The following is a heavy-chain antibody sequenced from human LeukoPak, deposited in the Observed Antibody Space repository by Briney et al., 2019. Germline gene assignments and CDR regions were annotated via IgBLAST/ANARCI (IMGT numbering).Heavy chain of an antibody. Sequence: GGSLRLSCAASGFTVSSNYMSWVRQAPGKGLEWVSVIYSGGSTYYADSVKGRFTISRDNSKNTLYLQMNSLRAEDTAVYYCARVAAGTTHFQHWGQGTLVTVSS. CDR1: GFTVSSNY. V-gene: IGHV3-66*01. D-gene: IGHD6-13*01. J-gene: IGHJ1*01. CDR2: IYSGGST. CDR3: ARVAAGTTHFQH.